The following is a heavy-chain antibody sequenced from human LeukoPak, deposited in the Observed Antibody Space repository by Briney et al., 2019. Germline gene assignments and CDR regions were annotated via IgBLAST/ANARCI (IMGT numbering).Heavy chain of an antibody. J-gene: IGHJ5*02. D-gene: IGHD2-2*01. Sequence: GGSLGLSCAASGFTFSSYSMNWVRQAPGKGLEWVSSISSSSSYIYYADSVKGRFTISRDNAKNSLYLQMNSLRAEDTAVYYCARVIPAADYNWFDPWGQGTLVTVSS. CDR1: GFTFSSYS. V-gene: IGHV3-21*01. CDR2: ISSSSSYI. CDR3: ARVIPAADYNWFDP.